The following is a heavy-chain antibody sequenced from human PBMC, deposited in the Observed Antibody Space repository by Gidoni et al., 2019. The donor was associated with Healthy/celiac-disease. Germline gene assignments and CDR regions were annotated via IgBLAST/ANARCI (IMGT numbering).Heavy chain of an antibody. J-gene: IGHJ6*02. CDR2: IWYDGSNK. Sequence: QVQLVESGGGVVQPGRSLRLSCAASGFTFSSYGMHWVRQAPGKGLEWVAVIWYDGSNKYYADSGKGRFTISRDNSKNTLYLQMNSLRAEDTAVYYCARDLSYDFWSGYYYYYYGMDVWGQGTTVTVSS. CDR1: GFTFSSYG. CDR3: ARDLSYDFWSGYYYYYYGMDV. V-gene: IGHV3-33*08. D-gene: IGHD3-3*01.